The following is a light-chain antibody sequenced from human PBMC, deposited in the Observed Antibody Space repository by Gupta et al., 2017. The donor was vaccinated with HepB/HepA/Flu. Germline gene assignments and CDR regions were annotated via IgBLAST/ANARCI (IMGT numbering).Light chain of an antibody. J-gene: IGKJ3*01. Sequence: DIQMTQSSYSLSASVGDRGTITCRASQGISKCLVWYQQKPGKVPHLLIYAASTLQFGVPSRFSGSGSGTDFTLKISRVQPEDVATYYCKQDKRVPFTFGQGTKVDIK. CDR3: KQDKRVPFT. V-gene: IGKV1-27*01. CDR2: AAS. CDR1: QGISKC.